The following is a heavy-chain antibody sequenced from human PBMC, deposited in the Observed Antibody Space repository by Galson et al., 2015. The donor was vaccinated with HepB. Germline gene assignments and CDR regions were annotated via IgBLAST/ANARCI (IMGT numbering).Heavy chain of an antibody. CDR1: GFTFSGSA. D-gene: IGHD3-3*01. J-gene: IGHJ6*03. CDR2: IRSKANSYAT. CDR3: TRLRHIGVATGYYYMDV. Sequence: SLRLSCAASGFTFSGSAMHWVRQASGKGLEWVGRIRSKANSYATAYAASVKGRFTISRDDSKNTAYLQMNSLKTEDTAVYYCTRLRHIGVATGYYYMDVWGKGTTVTVSS. V-gene: IGHV3-73*01.